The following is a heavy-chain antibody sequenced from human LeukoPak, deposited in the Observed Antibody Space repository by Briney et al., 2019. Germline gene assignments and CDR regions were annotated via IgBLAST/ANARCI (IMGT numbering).Heavy chain of an antibody. Sequence: SETLSLTCTVSGGSISSYYWSWIRQPPGKGLEWIGYIYYSGTTNFNPSLKSRVTILVDTSKNQFSLNLSSVTAADTAVYYCARRGIAAAGYDYWGQGTLVTVSS. CDR2: IYYSGTT. V-gene: IGHV4-59*08. D-gene: IGHD6-13*01. CDR1: GGSISSYY. CDR3: ARRGIAAAGYDY. J-gene: IGHJ4*02.